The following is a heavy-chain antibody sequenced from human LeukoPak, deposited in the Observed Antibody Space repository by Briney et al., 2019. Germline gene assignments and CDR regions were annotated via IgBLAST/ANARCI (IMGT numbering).Heavy chain of an antibody. CDR1: GFTFSSYW. V-gene: IGHV3-7*03. J-gene: IGHJ4*02. CDR2: IEQDGSEK. Sequence: GGSLRLSCAASGFTFSSYWMTWVRQAPGKGLEWVANIEQDGSEKLYVDSVKGRFAISRDNAKNSLYLQMNSLRVEDTAVYYCANIRGGWGQGTLVTVSS. D-gene: IGHD3-16*01. CDR3: ANIRGG.